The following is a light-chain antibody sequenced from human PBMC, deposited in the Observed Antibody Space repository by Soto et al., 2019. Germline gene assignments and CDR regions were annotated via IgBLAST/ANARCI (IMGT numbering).Light chain of an antibody. CDR1: QRIRTW. J-gene: IGKJ1*01. Sequence: DIQMTQSPPTLSASVGDRVTITCRASQRIRTWLAXXQQKPGEAPKILIYDASILQSGVPSRCSXXASGTDFTLTINSLQPDDFATYYCQQYSSIRTFGQGTKVDI. V-gene: IGKV1-5*01. CDR2: DAS. CDR3: QQYSSIRT.